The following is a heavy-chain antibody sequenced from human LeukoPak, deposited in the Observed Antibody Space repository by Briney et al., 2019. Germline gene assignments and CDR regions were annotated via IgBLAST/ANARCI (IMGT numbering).Heavy chain of an antibody. CDR2: ISAYNGNT. D-gene: IGHD2-2*01. V-gene: IGHV1-18*01. J-gene: IGHJ3*02. Sequence: ASVKVSCKASGYTFTSYGISWVRQAPGQGLEWMGWISAYNGNTNYAQKLQGRVTMTTDTSTSTAYMELSSLRSEDTAVYYCARDGASWRETRAAAFDIWGQGTMVTVSS. CDR1: GYTFTSYG. CDR3: ARDGASWRETRAAAFDI.